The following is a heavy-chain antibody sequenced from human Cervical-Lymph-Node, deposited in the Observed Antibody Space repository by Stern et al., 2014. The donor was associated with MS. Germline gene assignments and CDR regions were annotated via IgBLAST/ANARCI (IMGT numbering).Heavy chain of an antibody. Sequence: QVQLVQSGAEVKKPGASVKVSCKASGYTFTSYYMHWVRQAPGQGPEWMGIINPSGGSTSYAQKFQGRVTMTRDTSTSTVYMELSSLRSEDTAVYYCARSVGAWDAFDIWGQGTMVTVSS. D-gene: IGHD1-26*01. CDR2: INPSGGST. CDR3: ARSVGAWDAFDI. CDR1: GYTFTSYY. V-gene: IGHV1-46*03. J-gene: IGHJ3*02.